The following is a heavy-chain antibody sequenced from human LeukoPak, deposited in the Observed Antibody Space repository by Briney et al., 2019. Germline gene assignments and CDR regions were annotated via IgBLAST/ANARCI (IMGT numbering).Heavy chain of an antibody. D-gene: IGHD6-19*01. Sequence: GGSLRLSCAAPGFTFSSYWMHWVRQAPGKGLVWVSRINSDGSSTSYADSVKGRFTISRDNAKNTLYLQMNSLRAEDTAVYYCARVYSSGWSTFDYWGQGTLVTVSS. CDR1: GFTFSSYW. CDR2: INSDGSST. J-gene: IGHJ4*02. V-gene: IGHV3-74*01. CDR3: ARVYSSGWSTFDY.